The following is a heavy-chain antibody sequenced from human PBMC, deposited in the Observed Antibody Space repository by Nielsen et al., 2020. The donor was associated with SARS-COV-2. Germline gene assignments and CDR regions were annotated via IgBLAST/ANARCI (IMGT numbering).Heavy chain of an antibody. J-gene: IGHJ4*02. Sequence: GGSLRLSCAASGFTFSSYSMNWVRQAPGKGLEWVSSISSSSSYIYYADSVKGRFTISRENAKNSLYLQMNSLRAGDTAVYYCARAGYEGDYFDYWGQGTLVTVSS. CDR3: ARAGYEGDYFDY. CDR2: ISSSSSYI. D-gene: IGHD5-12*01. V-gene: IGHV3-21*01. CDR1: GFTFSSYS.